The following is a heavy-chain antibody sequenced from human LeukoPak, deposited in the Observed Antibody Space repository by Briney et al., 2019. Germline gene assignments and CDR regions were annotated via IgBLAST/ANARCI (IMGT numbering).Heavy chain of an antibody. Sequence: SETQSHTCTVSGGSISSYYWSWIRQPAGKGLEWIGRIYTSGSTNYNPSLKSRVTISVDTSKNQFSLKLSSVTAADTAVYYCARESYSQGWFDPWGQGTLVTVSS. CDR3: ARESYSQGWFDP. D-gene: IGHD2-21*01. V-gene: IGHV4-4*07. J-gene: IGHJ5*02. CDR1: GGSISSYY. CDR2: IYTSGST.